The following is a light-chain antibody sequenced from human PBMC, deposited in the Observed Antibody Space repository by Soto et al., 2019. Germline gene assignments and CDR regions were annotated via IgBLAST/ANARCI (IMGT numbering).Light chain of an antibody. CDR3: QKYKSAPYT. J-gene: IGKJ2*01. CDR1: QDLSNF. CDR2: EAS. Sequence: DIQISQSPSSLSASVGDRVTITCRASQDLSNFLAWYQQKPGRAPDLLVYEASTLQSGVPPRFIGGGSGTHFTLTISSLQPEDAATYSCQKYKSAPYTFGQGTKLEIK. V-gene: IGKV1-27*01.